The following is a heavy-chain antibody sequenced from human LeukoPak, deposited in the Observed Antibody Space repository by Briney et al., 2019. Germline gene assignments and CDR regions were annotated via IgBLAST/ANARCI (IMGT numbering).Heavy chain of an antibody. CDR2: INPNSGGT. CDR3: ARGLNWNDARFDY. D-gene: IGHD1-1*01. V-gene: IGHV1-2*02. Sequence: ASVKVSCKASEYTFTGYYMHWVRQAPGQGLEWMGWINPNSGGTNYAQKFQGRVTMTRDTSISTAYMELSRLRSDDTAVLYCARGLNWNDARFDYWGQGTLVTVSS. CDR1: EYTFTGYY. J-gene: IGHJ4*02.